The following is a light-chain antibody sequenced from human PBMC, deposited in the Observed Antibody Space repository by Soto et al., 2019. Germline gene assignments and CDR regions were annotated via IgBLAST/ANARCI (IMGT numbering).Light chain of an antibody. Sequence: DIQMTQSPSSLSASVGDRVTLTCRASQDISNELGRYQQKPGKDPKRLIYAASNLETGAPSRFSGSGSGTEFARAIGSLQSKDFATSWCLQHNSDPRTFGQGTKVDIK. CDR2: AAS. V-gene: IGKV1-17*01. CDR1: QDISNE. J-gene: IGKJ1*01. CDR3: LQHNSDPRT.